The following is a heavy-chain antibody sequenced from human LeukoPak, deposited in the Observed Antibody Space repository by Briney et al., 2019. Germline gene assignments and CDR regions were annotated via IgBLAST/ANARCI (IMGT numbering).Heavy chain of an antibody. CDR1: GYSFTNYW. CDR2: IYPGDSDT. J-gene: IGHJ5*02. V-gene: IGHV5-51*01. CDR3: ARRGEAAEWFDP. Sequence: GESLLISCKGSGYSFTNYWIAWVRQMPGKGLEWMGIIYPGDSDTRYSPSFQGQVTISADKSINTAYLQWRSLKASDTAIYYCARRGEAAEWFDPWGQGPLVTVSS. D-gene: IGHD6-13*01.